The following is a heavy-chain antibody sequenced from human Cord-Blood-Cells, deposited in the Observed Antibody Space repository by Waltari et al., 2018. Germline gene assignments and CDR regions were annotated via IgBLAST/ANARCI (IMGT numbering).Heavy chain of an antibody. CDR3: TRVDMGNDY. CDR2: IRSKAYGGTT. J-gene: IGHJ4*02. Sequence: EVQLVESGGGLVQPGRSLRLSCTASGFTFGDYAMSWVRQAPGKGLEWVGFIRSKAYGGTTEYAASVKGRFTISRDDSKSIAYLQMNSLKTEDTAVYYCTRVDMGNDYWGQGTLVTVSS. CDR1: GFTFGDYA. V-gene: IGHV3-49*04. D-gene: IGHD3-9*01.